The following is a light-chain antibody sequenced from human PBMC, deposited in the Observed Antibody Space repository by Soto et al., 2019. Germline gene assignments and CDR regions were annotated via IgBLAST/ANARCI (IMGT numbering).Light chain of an antibody. J-gene: IGKJ4*01. CDR3: QHYQRYPPS. CDR2: AAT. Sequence: QMTQSPSSLSASVGEKIIITCRASRDVGSDVSWYQQKPGQAPKLLIYAATNLQSGVPSRFSGSGGGTDFSLTISSLQPEDVATYYCQHYQRYPPSFGGGTKLEIK. CDR1: RDVGSD. V-gene: IGKV1-17*01.